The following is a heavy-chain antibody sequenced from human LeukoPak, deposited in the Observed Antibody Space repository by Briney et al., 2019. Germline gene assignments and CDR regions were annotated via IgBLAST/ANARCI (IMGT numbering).Heavy chain of an antibody. J-gene: IGHJ6*02. CDR2: IWYDGSNK. CDR3: ARTNDAAAGTYYYYGMDV. V-gene: IGHV3-33*08. Sequence: PGGSPRLSCAASGFTFSSYAMHWVRQAPGKGLEWVAVIWYDGSNKYYADSVKGRFTISRDNSKNTLYLQMNSLRAEDTAVYYCARTNDAAAGTYYYYGMDVWGQGTTVSVSS. D-gene: IGHD6-13*01. CDR1: GFTFSSYA.